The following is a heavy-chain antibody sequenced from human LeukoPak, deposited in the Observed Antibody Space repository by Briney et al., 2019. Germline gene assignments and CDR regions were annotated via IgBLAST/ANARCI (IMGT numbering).Heavy chain of an antibody. CDR3: ARQKNPRDYSNYRPFDY. CDR2: IYYSGST. Sequence: PSETLSLTCTVSGGSISSSSYYWGWIRQPPGKGLEWIGSIYYSGSTYYNPSLKSRVTISVDTSKNQFSLKLSSVTAADTAVYYCARQKNPRDYSNYRPFDYWGQGTLVTVSS. J-gene: IGHJ4*02. V-gene: IGHV4-39*01. D-gene: IGHD4-11*01. CDR1: GGSISSSSYY.